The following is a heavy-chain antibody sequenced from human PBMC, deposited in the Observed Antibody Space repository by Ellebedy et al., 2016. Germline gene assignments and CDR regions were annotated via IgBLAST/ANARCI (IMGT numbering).Heavy chain of an antibody. CDR2: VNYRGRT. Sequence: SETLSLTXSVSGAPFTGNYWSWIRQSPGKGLEWIGEVNYRGRTNYNPSLKGRVTVSEDTAKSQFSLKLTSVTAADTGVYYCAGPNCAGGTCYSNWGQGTLVTVSS. J-gene: IGHJ4*02. V-gene: IGHV4-34*01. CDR1: GAPFTGNY. CDR3: AGPNCAGGTCYSN. D-gene: IGHD2-15*01.